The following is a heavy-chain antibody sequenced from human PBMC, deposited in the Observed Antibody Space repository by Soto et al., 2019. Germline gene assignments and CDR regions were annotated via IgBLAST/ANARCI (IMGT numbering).Heavy chain of an antibody. V-gene: IGHV3-23*01. CDR1: GFTFSNYG. CDR3: ATQLGHYGICSGSYLGFAF. Sequence: VQLLESGGGLVQPGRSLRPSCAASGFTFSNYGMSGVRLAPGQGLEWVSAVSGSCAGTHYANAVTGRFSNSRDNSRNKLYLEMKSLRANDTAVYECATQLGHYGICSGSYLGFAFWCQGALVTVSS. D-gene: IGHD3-3*01. CDR2: VSGSCAGT. J-gene: IGHJ4*02.